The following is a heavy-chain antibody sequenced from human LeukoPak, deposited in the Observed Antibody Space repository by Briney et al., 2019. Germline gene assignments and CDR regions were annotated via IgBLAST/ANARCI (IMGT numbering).Heavy chain of an antibody. CDR2: IYSSGST. CDR1: GASISGSNYY. CDR3: AKSGCYGLIDY. V-gene: IGHV4-39*05. Sequence: SETPSLTCAVSGASISGSNYYWGWIRQPPGKGLEWIGNIYSSGSTYYNASLQSRVTISIDTSKNQFSLRLNSVTAADTAMYYCAKSGCYGLIDYWGQGTRVTVSS. D-gene: IGHD1-26*01. J-gene: IGHJ4*02.